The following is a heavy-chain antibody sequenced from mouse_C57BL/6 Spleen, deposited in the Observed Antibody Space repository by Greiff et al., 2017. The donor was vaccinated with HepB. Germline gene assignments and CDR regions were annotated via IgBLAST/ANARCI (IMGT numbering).Heavy chain of an antibody. V-gene: IGHV5-17*01. Sequence: EVQVVESGGGLVKPGGSLKLSCAASGFTFSDYGMHWVRQAPEKGLEWVAYISSGSSTIYYADTVKGRFTISRDNAKNTLFLQMTSLRSEDTAMYYCARVYYGNYGDYFDYWGQGTTLTVSS. D-gene: IGHD2-1*01. CDR2: ISSGSSTI. CDR3: ARVYYGNYGDYFDY. J-gene: IGHJ2*01. CDR1: GFTFSDYG.